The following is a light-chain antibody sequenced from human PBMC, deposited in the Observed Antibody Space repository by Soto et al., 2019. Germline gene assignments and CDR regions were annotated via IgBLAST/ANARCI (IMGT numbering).Light chain of an antibody. CDR3: LQRTQSPYT. V-gene: IGKV2-40*01. J-gene: IGKJ2*01. Sequence: DIVMTQTPLFLPVTPGEPASISCRSTQSLLDTNDGNTYLDWYLQKPGQSPQLLIYTVSYRASGVPDRFSGSGSGTDFTLKISRVEAEDVGVYCCLQRTQSPYTFGQGTKLDFK. CDR1: QSLLDTNDGNTY. CDR2: TVS.